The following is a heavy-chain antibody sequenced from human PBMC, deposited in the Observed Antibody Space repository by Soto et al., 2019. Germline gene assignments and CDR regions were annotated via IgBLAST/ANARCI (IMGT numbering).Heavy chain of an antibody. D-gene: IGHD3-3*01. J-gene: IGHJ4*02. CDR2: IYYIGST. Sequence: PSETLSLTCTVSGGSISSGDYYWSWIRQPPGEGLEWIGYIYYIGSTYYNPSLKSRVTISVDTSKNQFSLKLSSVTAADTAVYYCARARKYNDFWSGYSDLWGQGTLVTVSS. CDR3: ARARKYNDFWSGYSDL. V-gene: IGHV4-30-4*01. CDR1: GGSISSGDYY.